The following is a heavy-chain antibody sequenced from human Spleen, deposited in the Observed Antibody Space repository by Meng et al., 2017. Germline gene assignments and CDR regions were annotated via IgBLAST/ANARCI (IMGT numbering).Heavy chain of an antibody. CDR2: IYYSGST. J-gene: IGHJ6*02. CDR1: GGSISGGGYY. V-gene: IGHV4-31*03. D-gene: IGHD6-13*01. CDR3: ARSGGESSSWLYYYYGLDV. Sequence: SETLSLTCTVSGGSISGGGYYWSWIRQHPGKGLEWIGYIYYSGSTNYSPSLKSRVTISIDMSKSQFSLELRSVTAADTAVYFCARSGGESSSWLYYYYGLDVWGQGTTVTVSS.